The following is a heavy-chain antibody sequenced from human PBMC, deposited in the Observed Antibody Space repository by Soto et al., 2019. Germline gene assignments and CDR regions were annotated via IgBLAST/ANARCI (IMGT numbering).Heavy chain of an antibody. Sequence: SETLSLTCTVTGGSISTYYWSWIRQPPGKGLEWIGYIYYSGSTNYNPSLKSRVTISVDTSKNQFSLKLSSVTAADTAVYYCARLGYYYYMDVWGKGTTVTVSS. D-gene: IGHD3-16*01. V-gene: IGHV4-59*08. CDR1: GGSISTYY. J-gene: IGHJ6*03. CDR2: IYYSGST. CDR3: ARLGYYYYMDV.